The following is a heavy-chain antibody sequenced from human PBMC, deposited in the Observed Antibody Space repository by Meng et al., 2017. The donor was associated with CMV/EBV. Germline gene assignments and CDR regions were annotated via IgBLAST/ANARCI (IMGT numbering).Heavy chain of an antibody. CDR1: GFTLSSYG. J-gene: IGHJ4*02. D-gene: IGHD5-12*01. CDR3: ANRYSGYEDVWYFDY. Sequence: GESPKISGTMSGFTLSSYGMHWVRQAPGKGLEWGAFIRDDGSNTYHADSVKGRFTISRDNSKNTLYLQMNSLRTEDTAVYYCANRYSGYEDVWYFDYWGQGTLVTVSS. V-gene: IGHV3-30*02. CDR2: IRDDGSNT.